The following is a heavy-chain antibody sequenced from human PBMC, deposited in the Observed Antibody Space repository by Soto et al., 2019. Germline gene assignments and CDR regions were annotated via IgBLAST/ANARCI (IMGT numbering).Heavy chain of an antibody. Sequence: GASVKVSGKASGYTFTSYAMHWVRQAPGQRLEWMGWINAGNGNTKYSQKFQGRVTITRDTSASTAYMELSSLRSEDTAVYYCAKPRSGHSNLYYYGMDVWGQGTTVTVSS. V-gene: IGHV1-3*01. J-gene: IGHJ6*02. CDR1: GYTFTSYA. CDR3: AKPRSGHSNLYYYGMDV. CDR2: INAGNGNT. D-gene: IGHD3-10*01.